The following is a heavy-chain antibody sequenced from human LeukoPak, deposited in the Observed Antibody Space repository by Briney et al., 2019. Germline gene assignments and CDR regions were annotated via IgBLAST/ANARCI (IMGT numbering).Heavy chain of an antibody. CDR3: MTASRSSSWPPPT. CDR1: GFTFSSYW. D-gene: IGHD6-13*01. Sequence: SGGSLRLFCAASGFTFSSYWMNWVRQAPGKGLEWVANIKQGGSEKKYVDSVKGRLTISRDNAKNSLYLQMNSLRAEDTAVYYCMTASRSSSWPPPTWGQGTLVTVSS. V-gene: IGHV3-7*01. CDR2: IKQGGSEK. J-gene: IGHJ5*02.